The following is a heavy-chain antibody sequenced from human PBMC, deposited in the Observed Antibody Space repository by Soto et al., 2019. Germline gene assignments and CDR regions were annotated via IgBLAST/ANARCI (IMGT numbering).Heavy chain of an antibody. CDR3: ARRYCISTSCHYYGMDV. J-gene: IGHJ6*02. V-gene: IGHV1-69*12. CDR1: GGTFSTYT. D-gene: IGHD2-2*01. CDR2: IIPMFGTA. Sequence: QVQLVQSGAEVKKPGSSVKVSCKASGGTFSTYTINWVRQAPGQGLEWMGGIIPMFGTANYAQKFQGSVTITADESTSTAYMALSSLRSEDTAVYYCARRYCISTSCHYYGMDVWGQGTTVTVSS.